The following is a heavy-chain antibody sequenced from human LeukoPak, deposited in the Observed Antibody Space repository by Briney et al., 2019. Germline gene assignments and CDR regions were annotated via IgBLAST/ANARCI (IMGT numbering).Heavy chain of an antibody. J-gene: IGHJ5*02. V-gene: IGHV4-34*01. D-gene: IGHD3-10*01. Sequence: SETLSLTCAVYGGSFSGYYWSWIRQPPGKGLEWIGEINHSGSTNYNPSLKSRVTISVDTSKNQFSLKLSSVTAADTAVYYCARRHRRNYGSGTLRWFDPWGQGTLVTVSS. CDR1: GGSFSGYY. CDR2: INHSGST. CDR3: ARRHRRNYGSGTLRWFDP.